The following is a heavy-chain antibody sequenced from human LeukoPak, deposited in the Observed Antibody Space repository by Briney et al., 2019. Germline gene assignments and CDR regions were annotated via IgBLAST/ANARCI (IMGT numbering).Heavy chain of an antibody. V-gene: IGHV4-4*02. D-gene: IGHD3-16*02. Sequence: SETLSLTCAVSGYSISSSNWWGWIRQPPGKGLEWIGEINHSGSTNYNPSLKSRVTISVDTSKNQFSLKLSSVTAADTAVYYCARLVQRLRLGELSLSGREYYFDYWGQGTLVTVSS. J-gene: IGHJ4*02. CDR3: ARLVQRLRLGELSLSGREYYFDY. CDR1: GYSISSSNW. CDR2: INHSGST.